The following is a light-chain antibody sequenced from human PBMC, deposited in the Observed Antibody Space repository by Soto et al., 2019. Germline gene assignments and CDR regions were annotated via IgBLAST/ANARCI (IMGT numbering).Light chain of an antibody. CDR3: SSYTSSSTDV. Sequence: QSALTQPASVSGSPGQSITISCSGTSSDVGGYNYVFWYQHHPGKAPKLMIYDVSNRPSGVSNRFSGSKSGNTASLTISGRQAEDEADYYCSSYTSSSTDVFVTGTKLTVL. J-gene: IGLJ1*01. CDR2: DVS. V-gene: IGLV2-14*03. CDR1: SSDVGGYNY.